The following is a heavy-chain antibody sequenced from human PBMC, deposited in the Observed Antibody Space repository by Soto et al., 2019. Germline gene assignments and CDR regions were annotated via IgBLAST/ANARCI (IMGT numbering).Heavy chain of an antibody. CDR2: ISAHNGNT. Sequence: QVHLVQSGAEVKKPGASVKVSCKGSGYDFTTYGITWVRQAPGQGLEWRAWISAHNGNTDYAQKLQGRVTVTRDTSTSQAYMELRGLRSDDTAVYYCARGRYGDYWGQGALVTVSS. V-gene: IGHV1-18*01. CDR3: ARGRYGDY. D-gene: IGHD1-1*01. J-gene: IGHJ4*02. CDR1: GYDFTTYG.